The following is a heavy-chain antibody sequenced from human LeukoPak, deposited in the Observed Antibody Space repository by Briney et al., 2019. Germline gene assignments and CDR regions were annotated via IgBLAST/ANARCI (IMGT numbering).Heavy chain of an antibody. CDR3: AREMATKAYVIDY. V-gene: IGHV1-8*01. D-gene: IGHD5-24*01. CDR2: MNPNSGNT. Sequence: GASVKVSCKASGYTFTSYDINWVRQATGQGLEWMGWMNPNSGNTGYAQKFLGRVTMTRNTSISTAYMELSSLRSEDTAVYYCAREMATKAYVIDYWGQGTLVTVSS. J-gene: IGHJ4*02. CDR1: GYTFTSYD.